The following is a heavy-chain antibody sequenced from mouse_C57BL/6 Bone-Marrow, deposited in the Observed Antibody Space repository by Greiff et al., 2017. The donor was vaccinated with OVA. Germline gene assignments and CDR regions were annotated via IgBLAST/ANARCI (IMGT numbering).Heavy chain of an antibody. CDR1: GYTFTSYW. D-gene: IGHD2-12*01. CDR2: IDPSDSYT. J-gene: IGHJ3*01. Sequence: VQLQQPGAELVMPGASVKLSCKASGYTFTSYWMHWVKQRPGQGLEWIGEIDPSDSYTNYNQKFKGKSTLTVDKSSSTDYMQLSSLTSEDSAVYYCASSAYYRAWFAYWGQGTLVTGSA. V-gene: IGHV1-69*01. CDR3: ASSAYYRAWFAY.